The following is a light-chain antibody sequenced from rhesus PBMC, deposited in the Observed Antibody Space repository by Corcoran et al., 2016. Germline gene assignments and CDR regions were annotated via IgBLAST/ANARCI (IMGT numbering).Light chain of an antibody. CDR2: KAS. V-gene: IGKV1-25*01. Sequence: DIQMTQSPSSLSASVGDTVTITCRASQGISSYLAWYQQKPRKATKLLIYKASNLQSGVPSRVSGSGSGTDVTLTISSLQPEDFATYYCPQHNSDPPTFGQGTKVEIK. CDR1: QGISSY. J-gene: IGKJ1*01. CDR3: PQHNSDPPT.